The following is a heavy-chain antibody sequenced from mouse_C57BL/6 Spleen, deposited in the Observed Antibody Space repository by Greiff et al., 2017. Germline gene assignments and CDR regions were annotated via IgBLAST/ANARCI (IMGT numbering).Heavy chain of an antibody. Sequence: EVKLVESGGDLVKPGGSLKLSCAASGFTFSSYGMSWVRQTPDKRLEWVATISSGGSYTYYPDSVKGRFTISRDNAKNTLYLQMSSLKSEDTAMYYCARLTTVVAPGFAYWGQGTLVTVSA. CDR3: ARLTTVVAPGFAY. CDR2: ISSGGSYT. D-gene: IGHD1-1*01. CDR1: GFTFSSYG. V-gene: IGHV5-6*01. J-gene: IGHJ3*01.